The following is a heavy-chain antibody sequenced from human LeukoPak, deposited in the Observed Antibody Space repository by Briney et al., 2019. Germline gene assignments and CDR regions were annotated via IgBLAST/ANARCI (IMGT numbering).Heavy chain of an antibody. CDR2: IKQDGSEK. J-gene: IGHJ4*02. D-gene: IGHD3-16*02. V-gene: IGHV3-7*01. CDR3: AREVYYDYVWGSYRYRSRYFDY. CDR1: GFTFSSYW. Sequence: GGSLRLSCAASGFTFSSYWMSWVRQAPGKGLEWVANIKQDGSEKYYVDSVKGRFTISRDNAKNSLYLQMNSLRAEDTAVYYCAREVYYDYVWGSYRYRSRYFDYWGQGTLVTVSS.